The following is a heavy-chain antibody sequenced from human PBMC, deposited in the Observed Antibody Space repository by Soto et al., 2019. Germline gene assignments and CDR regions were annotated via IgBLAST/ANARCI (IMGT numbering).Heavy chain of an antibody. V-gene: IGHV1-24*01. CDR3: AKARNVRKEVTSPLFDY. Sequence: ASVKVSCKVSGYTLTELSMHWVRQAPGKGLEWMGGFDPEDGETIYAQKFQGRVTMTEDTSTDTAYMELSSLRSEDTAVYYCAKARNVRKEVTSPLFDYWGQGTLVTVSS. CDR1: GYTLTELS. CDR2: FDPEDGET. D-gene: IGHD4-17*01. J-gene: IGHJ4*02.